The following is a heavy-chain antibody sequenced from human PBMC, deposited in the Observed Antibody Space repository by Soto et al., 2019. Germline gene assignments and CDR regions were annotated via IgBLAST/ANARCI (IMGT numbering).Heavy chain of an antibody. CDR2: MSYDGSDK. CDR1: GFSFRRYA. J-gene: IGHJ4*02. CDR3: ASARLDTPALEY. V-gene: IGHV3-30*09. Sequence: QVQLVESGGGVVQPGRSLRLSCAASGFSFRRYAMHWVRQAPGKGLEWVAVMSYDGSDKDYADSVKGRFAISRDNSKNTLYLEMSSLRAEDTAVYYCASARLDTPALEYWGQGTLVTVSS. D-gene: IGHD2-2*01.